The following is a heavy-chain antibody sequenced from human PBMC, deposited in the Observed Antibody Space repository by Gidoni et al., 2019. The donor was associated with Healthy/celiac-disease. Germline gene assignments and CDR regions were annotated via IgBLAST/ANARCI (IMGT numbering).Heavy chain of an antibody. Sequence: EVQLLESGGGLVQPGGSLRRSCAASGFTFSSYAMSWVRQAPGKGLEWVSAISGSGGSTYYADSVKGRFTISRDNSKNTLYLQMNSLRAEDTAVYYCAKDSFGSGSYYNDYYYYYGMDVWGQGTTVTVSS. J-gene: IGHJ6*02. CDR3: AKDSFGSGSYYNDYYYYYGMDV. D-gene: IGHD3-10*01. V-gene: IGHV3-23*01. CDR1: GFTFSSYA. CDR2: ISGSGGST.